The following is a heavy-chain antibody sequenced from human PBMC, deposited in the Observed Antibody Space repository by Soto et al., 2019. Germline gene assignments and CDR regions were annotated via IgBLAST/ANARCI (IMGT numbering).Heavy chain of an antibody. CDR2: ISNNGDTA. CDR1: GLTFSSYA. Sequence: EVQLLESGGGLVQPGGSLTLSCATSGLTFSSYAMVWVRQAAEKGLEWVASISNNGDTAYYTDSVKGRFTNSRGNSENTLDLQMNILRADDTALYFCAKSRVFIGAIVTLLDSWGQGTLVTVSS. J-gene: IGHJ4*02. V-gene: IGHV3-23*01. CDR3: AKSRVFIGAIVTLLDS. D-gene: IGHD3-16*02.